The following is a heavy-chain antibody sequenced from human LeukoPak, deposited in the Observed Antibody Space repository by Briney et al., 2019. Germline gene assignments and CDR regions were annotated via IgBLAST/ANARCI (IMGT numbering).Heavy chain of an antibody. Sequence: GRSLRLSCAASGFTFSSYAMHWVRQAPGKGLEWVAVISYDGSNKYYADSVKGRFTISRDNSKNTLYLQMNSLRAEDTAVYYCARAQWELQADFDYWGQGTLVTVSS. CDR2: ISYDGSNK. CDR3: ARAQWELQADFDY. D-gene: IGHD1-26*01. J-gene: IGHJ4*02. CDR1: GFTFSSYA. V-gene: IGHV3-30*01.